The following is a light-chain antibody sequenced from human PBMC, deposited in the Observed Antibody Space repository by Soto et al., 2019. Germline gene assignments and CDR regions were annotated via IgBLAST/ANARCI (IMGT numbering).Light chain of an antibody. J-gene: IGKJ1*01. CDR1: PGIANY. Sequence: DIQLTQSPSLLSASVGDRITITCRASPGIANYFAWYQQKPGEAPKLLIYGASTLQGGVPSRFSGSADGAEFTLTISNLQPEDIATYYCQQFNSYLWTFGQGTKVEIK. CDR2: GAS. CDR3: QQFNSYLWT. V-gene: IGKV1-9*01.